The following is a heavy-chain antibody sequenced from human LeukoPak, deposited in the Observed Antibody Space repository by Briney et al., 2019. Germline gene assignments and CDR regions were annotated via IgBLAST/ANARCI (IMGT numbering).Heavy chain of an antibody. V-gene: IGHV4-39*01. CDR2: IYYSGNT. CDR1: GVSISSSNSY. Sequence: SETLSLTCTVSGVSISSSNSYWGWIRQPPGKGLEWIGSIYYSGNTYYNASLKSQVSISIDTSKNQFSLRLTSVTAADTAVYYCARVLVATINYYYYYMDVWGKGTTVTISS. J-gene: IGHJ6*03. CDR3: ARVLVATINYYYYYMDV. D-gene: IGHD5-12*01.